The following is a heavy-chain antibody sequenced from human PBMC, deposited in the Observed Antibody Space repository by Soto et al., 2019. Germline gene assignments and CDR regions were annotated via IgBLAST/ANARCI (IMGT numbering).Heavy chain of an antibody. CDR2: ISSSSSYI. D-gene: IGHD3-16*01. Sequence: GGSLRLSCTASGFSFSSYSMNWVRQAPGKGLEWVSSISSSSSYIYYADSVKGRFTISRDNAKNSLYLQMNSLRAEDTAVYYCASDTSQTSFSAFDIWGQGTMVTVS. J-gene: IGHJ3*02. V-gene: IGHV3-21*01. CDR3: ASDTSQTSFSAFDI. CDR1: GFSFSSYS.